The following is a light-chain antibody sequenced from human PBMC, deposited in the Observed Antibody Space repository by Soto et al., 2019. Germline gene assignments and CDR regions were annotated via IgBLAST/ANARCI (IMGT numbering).Light chain of an antibody. V-gene: IGKV2-28*01. Sequence: DIVMTQSPLSLPVTTGEPASISCRSSQSLLDSNGYKYLDWYLQKSGQSPQLLIYLGSNRASGVPDRFSGSGSGTDFTLKISRVEAEDVGVYYCMQALQSPWTFGQGTKLEI. CDR1: QSLLDSNGYKY. CDR2: LGS. CDR3: MQALQSPWT. J-gene: IGKJ1*01.